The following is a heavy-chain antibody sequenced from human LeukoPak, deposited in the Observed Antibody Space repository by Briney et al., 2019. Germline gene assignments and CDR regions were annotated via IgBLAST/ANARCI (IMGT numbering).Heavy chain of an antibody. V-gene: IGHV1-8*01. CDR2: INPNSGNT. CDR1: GYTFTSYD. CDR3: ARSIRTITYYYYYGMDV. J-gene: IGHJ6*02. Sequence: ASVKVSCKASGYTFTSYDINWVRQATGQGLEWMGWINPNSGNTGYAQKFQGRVTMTRNTSISTAYMELSSLRSEDTAVYYCARSIRTITYYYYYGMDVWGQGTTVTVSS. D-gene: IGHD5-12*01.